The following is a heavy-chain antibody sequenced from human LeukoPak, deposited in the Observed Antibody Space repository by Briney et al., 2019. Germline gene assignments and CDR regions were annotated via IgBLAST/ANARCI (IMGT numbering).Heavy chain of an antibody. V-gene: IGHV3-23*01. Sequence: GGSLRLSCAASGFTFSSYAMSWVRQAPGEGLEWVSAISRSGGSTYYGDSVKGRFTIYRDNSKNTLYLQMNSLRAEDTAVYYCAKDLNWFDPWGQGTLVTVSS. CDR2: ISRSGGST. CDR3: AKDLNWFDP. CDR1: GFTFSSYA. J-gene: IGHJ5*02.